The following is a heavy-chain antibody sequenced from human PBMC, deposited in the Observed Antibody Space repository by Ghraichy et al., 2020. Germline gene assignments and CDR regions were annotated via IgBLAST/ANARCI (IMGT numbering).Heavy chain of an antibody. CDR1: GGSISSYY. V-gene: IGHV4-59*08. CDR2: IYYSGST. CDR3: ARHYYDYVWGSYTFDY. D-gene: IGHD3-16*01. Sequence: SETLSLTCTVSGGSISSYYWSWIRQPPGKGLEWIGYIYYSGSTNYNPSLKSRVTISVDTSKNQFSLKLSSVTAADTAVYYCARHYYDYVWGSYTFDYWGQGTLVTVSS. J-gene: IGHJ4*02.